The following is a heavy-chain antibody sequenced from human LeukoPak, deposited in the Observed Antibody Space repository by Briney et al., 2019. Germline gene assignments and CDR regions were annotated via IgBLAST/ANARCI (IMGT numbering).Heavy chain of an antibody. J-gene: IGHJ4*02. CDR3: ARHRDSSGTDY. D-gene: IGHD3-22*01. Sequence: PGGSLRLSCAASGFTFSSYDMNWVRQAPGKGLEWVSYISRLSSTIYSADSVKGRFIISRDNAKNSLFLQMNSLRAEDTAVYYCARHRDSSGTDYWGQGTLVTVSS. V-gene: IGHV3-48*01. CDR1: GFTFSSYD. CDR2: ISRLSSTI.